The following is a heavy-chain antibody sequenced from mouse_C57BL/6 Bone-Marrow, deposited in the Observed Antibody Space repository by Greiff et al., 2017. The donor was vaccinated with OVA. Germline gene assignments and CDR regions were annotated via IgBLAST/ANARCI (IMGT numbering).Heavy chain of an antibody. CDR2: IAPSDSYI. Sequence: QVQLQQPGAELVRPGTSVKLSCKASGYTFTNYWMHWVKQRPGQGLEWIGVIAPSDSYINYNQKFKGRATLTVDISSSTAYMHLSSLTSEDSAVYYCAHYGSRLYLHYWGQGTSLTVSS. J-gene: IGHJ2*02. D-gene: IGHD1-1*01. V-gene: IGHV1-59*01. CDR1: GYTFTNYW. CDR3: AHYGSRLYLHY.